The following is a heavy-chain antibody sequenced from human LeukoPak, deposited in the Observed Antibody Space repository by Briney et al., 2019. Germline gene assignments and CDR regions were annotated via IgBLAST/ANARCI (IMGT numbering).Heavy chain of an antibody. D-gene: IGHD5-18*01. CDR1: GFTFSDYY. J-gene: IGHJ4*02. CDR2: ISSSCSTI. V-gene: IGHV3-11*01. Sequence: NTGGSLRLSCAASGFTFSDYYMSWIRQAPGKGLEWVSYISSSCSTIYYADPVKGRFTISRDNAKNSLYLQMNSLRAEDTAVYYCATQGGYSYGSRYFDYWGQGTLVTVSS. CDR3: ATQGGYSYGSRYFDY.